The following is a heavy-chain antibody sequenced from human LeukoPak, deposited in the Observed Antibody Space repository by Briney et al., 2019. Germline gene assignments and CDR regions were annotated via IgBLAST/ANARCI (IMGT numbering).Heavy chain of an antibody. Sequence: GGSLRLSCAASGFTFSSYAMHWVRQVPGKGLEWVAVISYDGSNKYYADSVKGRFTISRDNSKNTLYLQMNSLRAEDTAVYYCARETRVETGFDYWGQGTLVTVSS. CDR1: GFTFSSYA. D-gene: IGHD1-14*01. CDR3: ARETRVETGFDY. CDR2: ISYDGSNK. J-gene: IGHJ4*02. V-gene: IGHV3-30-3*01.